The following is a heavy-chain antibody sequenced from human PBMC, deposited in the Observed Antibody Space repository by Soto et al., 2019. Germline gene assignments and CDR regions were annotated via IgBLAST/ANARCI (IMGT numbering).Heavy chain of an antibody. CDR1: GFTFSNYA. Sequence: GGSLRLSCAASGFTFSNYAMSWVRQAPGKGLEWVSAIGGGGVPTYHADSVKGRFTISRDNSKNTLYLQMNSLRAEDTAVYYCAKGPWQTPHCFAPWGLGTLVTVSS. CDR3: AKGPWQTPHCFAP. V-gene: IGHV3-23*01. CDR2: IGGGGVPT. J-gene: IGHJ5*02.